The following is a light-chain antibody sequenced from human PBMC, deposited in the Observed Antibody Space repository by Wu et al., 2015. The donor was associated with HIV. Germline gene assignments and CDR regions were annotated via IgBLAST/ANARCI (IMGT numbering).Light chain of an antibody. Sequence: EIIMTQSPATLYVSPGERVTLSCRASQSVSSDLAWYQHRPGRTPRLLIHAASTRITGIPARFTGSGSGTEFTLTISSLQSDDFAIYYCQQYNDFWTFGQGTE. J-gene: IGKJ1*01. CDR1: QSVSSD. V-gene: IGKV3-15*01. CDR2: AAS. CDR3: QQYNDFWT.